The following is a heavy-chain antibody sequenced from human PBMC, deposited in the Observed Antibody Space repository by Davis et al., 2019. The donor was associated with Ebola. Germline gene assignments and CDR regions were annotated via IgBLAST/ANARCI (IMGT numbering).Heavy chain of an antibody. D-gene: IGHD1-26*01. CDR1: GYTFTNYY. CDR3: ARGEGAPDY. J-gene: IGHJ4*02. CDR2: INPNDGRT. Sequence: ASVKVSCKASGYTFTNYYMHWVRQAPGQGLEWMGMINPNDGRTIYAQKFQGRVTVTRDTSTTTVFMELRNLRSDDTAVCWCARGEGAPDYWGQGTLVTVSS. V-gene: IGHV1-46*01.